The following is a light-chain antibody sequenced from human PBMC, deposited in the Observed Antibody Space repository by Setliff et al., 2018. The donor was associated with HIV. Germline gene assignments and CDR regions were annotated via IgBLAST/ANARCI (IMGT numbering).Light chain of an antibody. CDR1: SSDIGAYNY. J-gene: IGLJ1*01. V-gene: IGLV2-14*03. CDR3: SSYVNINTLV. CDR2: DVR. Sequence: QSALTQPASVSGSPGQSITISCTGTSSDIGAYNYVSWYQQHPGKAPKVMIYDVRKRPSGVSNRFSSSKSGNTASLTISGLQAEDEAAYYCSSYVNINTLVFGTGTKVTVL.